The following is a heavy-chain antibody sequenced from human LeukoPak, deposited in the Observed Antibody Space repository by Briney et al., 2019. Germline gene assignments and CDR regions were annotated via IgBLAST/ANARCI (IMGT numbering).Heavy chain of an antibody. CDR3: ARGSGWHPPLDY. D-gene: IGHD6-19*01. CDR1: GGSFSGYY. CDR2: IYYSGST. Sequence: PSETLSLTRAVYGGSFSGYYWSWIRQPPGKGLEWIGYIYYSGSTNYNPSLKSRVTISVDTSKNQFSLKLSSVTAADTAVYYCARGSGWHPPLDYWGQGTLVTVSS. J-gene: IGHJ4*02. V-gene: IGHV4-59*01.